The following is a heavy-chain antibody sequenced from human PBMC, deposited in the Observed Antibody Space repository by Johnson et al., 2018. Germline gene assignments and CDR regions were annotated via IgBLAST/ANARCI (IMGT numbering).Heavy chain of an antibody. CDR1: GFPVSSNY. Sequence: EVQLVESGGGLIQXGGSLRLXCAASGFPVSSNYMSWVRQAPGKGLEWVSVIYSGGSTYYADSVKGRFTFSRDNSKNTLYLQMNSLRAEDTAGYYCAREGLDDSGLDVWGQGTTVTVSS. V-gene: IGHV3-53*01. J-gene: IGHJ6*02. D-gene: IGHD6-19*01. CDR3: AREGLDDSGLDV. CDR2: IYSGGST.